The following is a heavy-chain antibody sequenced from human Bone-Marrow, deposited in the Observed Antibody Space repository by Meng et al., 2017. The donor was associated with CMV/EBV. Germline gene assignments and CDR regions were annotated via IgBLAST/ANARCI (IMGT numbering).Heavy chain of an antibody. CDR2: ISYDGSNK. J-gene: IGHJ4*02. V-gene: IGHV3-30-3*01. Sequence: CAASGFTFSSYAMHWVRQAPGKGLEWVAVISYDGSNKYYADSVKGRFTISRDNSKNTLYLQMNSLRAEDTAVYYCARARMVARYYFDYWGQGTLVTVSS. CDR3: ARARMVARYYFDY. CDR1: GFTFSSYA. D-gene: IGHD5-12*01.